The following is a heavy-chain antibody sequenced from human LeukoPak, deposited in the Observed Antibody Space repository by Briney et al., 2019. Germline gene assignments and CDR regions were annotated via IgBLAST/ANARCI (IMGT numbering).Heavy chain of an antibody. V-gene: IGHV1-46*01. Sequence: ASVKVSCKASGGTFTSYYMHWVRQAPGQGPEWMGIINPSSGSTSYAQKFQGRVTMTRDTSTSTVYMELNSLRSEDTAVYYCARGGVPAAIRGAQYYFDYWGQGTLVAVSS. CDR1: GGTFTSYY. J-gene: IGHJ4*02. D-gene: IGHD2-2*02. CDR3: ARGGVPAAIRGAQYYFDY. CDR2: INPSSGST.